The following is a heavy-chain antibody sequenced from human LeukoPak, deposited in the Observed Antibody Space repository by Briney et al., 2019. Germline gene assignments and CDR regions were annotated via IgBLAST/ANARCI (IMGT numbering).Heavy chain of an antibody. CDR3: TKNPMIVVSTLMFVS. V-gene: IGHV3-74*01. J-gene: IGHJ4*02. CDR2: IDSDGSTA. CDR1: GFTLSSYW. Sequence: GGSLRLSCAVSGFTLSSYWMHWARHPPGKGLVWVSRIDSDGSTAGYADSVKGRFAISRDNAKNTLYLQMNSLRAEDTAIYCCTKNPMIVVSTLMFVSGGQETLVTVP. D-gene: IGHD3-22*01.